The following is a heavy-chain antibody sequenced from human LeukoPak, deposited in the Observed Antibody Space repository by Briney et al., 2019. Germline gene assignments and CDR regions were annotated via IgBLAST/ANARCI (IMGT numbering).Heavy chain of an antibody. CDR2: ISKDGSTP. Sequence: GGSLRLSCAASGFTFSSYAMHWVRQAPGKGLEWVALISKDGSTPNYAASVKGRFTISRDNSNNMVYLQMNSLRTEDTALYYCSSATFEVGGAVDYWGQGTLITVSS. J-gene: IGHJ4*02. CDR3: SSATFEVGGAVDY. CDR1: GFTFSSYA. D-gene: IGHD3-3*01. V-gene: IGHV3-30-3*01.